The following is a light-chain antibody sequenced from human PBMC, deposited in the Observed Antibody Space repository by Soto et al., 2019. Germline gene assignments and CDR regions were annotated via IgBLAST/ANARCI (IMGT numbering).Light chain of an antibody. CDR3: NSFAGSAHVV. CDR1: SSDVGAYNY. CDR2: DVS. J-gene: IGLJ2*01. V-gene: IGLV2-8*01. Sequence: QSALAQPPSASGSPGQSVTISCNGTSSDVGAYNYVSWYQQHPGKAPKLIIYDVSQRPSGVPDRFSGSKSGNTASLTVSGLQAEDEAVYYCNSFAGSAHVVFGGGTQLTVL.